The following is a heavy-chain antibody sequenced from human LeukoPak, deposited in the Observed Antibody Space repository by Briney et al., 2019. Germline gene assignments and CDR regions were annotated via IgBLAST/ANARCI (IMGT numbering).Heavy chain of an antibody. CDR1: GFTFSSYE. Sequence: GGSLRLSCAASGFTFSSYEMNWVRQAPGKGLEWVSYISSSGSTIYYADSVKGRFTISRDNAKNSLYLQMNSLRAEDTAVYYCATIMITFGGVPEANDYWGQGTLVTVSS. D-gene: IGHD3-16*01. J-gene: IGHJ4*02. CDR3: ATIMITFGGVPEANDY. CDR2: ISSSGSTI. V-gene: IGHV3-48*03.